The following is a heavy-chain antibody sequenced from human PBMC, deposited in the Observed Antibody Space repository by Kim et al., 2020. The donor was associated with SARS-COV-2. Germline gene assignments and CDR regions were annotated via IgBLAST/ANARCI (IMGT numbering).Heavy chain of an antibody. V-gene: IGHV3-30*04. CDR2: ISYDGSNK. CDR1: GFTFSSYA. D-gene: IGHD3-3*01. J-gene: IGHJ6*02. CDR3: ARARFLEWFGRHGYGMDV. Sequence: GGTLRLSCAASGFTFSSYAMHWVRQAPGKGLEWVAVISYDGSNKYYVDSVKGRFTITRANSKNTLYLQMNSLRAEDTAVYYCARARFLEWFGRHGYGMDVWSQGTTVTVSS.